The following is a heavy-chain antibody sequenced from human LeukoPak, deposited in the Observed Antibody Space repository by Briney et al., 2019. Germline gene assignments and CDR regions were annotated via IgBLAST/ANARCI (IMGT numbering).Heavy chain of an antibody. D-gene: IGHD3-3*01. J-gene: IGHJ4*02. Sequence: SETLSLTCAVYGGSFSGYYWSWIRQPPGKGLEWIGEINHSGSTNYNPSLKSRVTISVDTSKNQFSLKLSSVTAADTAVYYCARAGALRFLEWLDPALVYWGQGTLVTVSS. CDR3: ARAGALRFLEWLDPALVY. V-gene: IGHV4-34*01. CDR2: INHSGST. CDR1: GGSFSGYY.